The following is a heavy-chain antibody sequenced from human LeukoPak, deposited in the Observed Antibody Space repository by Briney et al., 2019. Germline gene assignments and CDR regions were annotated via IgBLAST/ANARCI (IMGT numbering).Heavy chain of an antibody. CDR1: GFTFSSYA. D-gene: IGHD5-24*01. CDR3: ARGGRWLQLPLDY. V-gene: IGHV3-23*01. J-gene: IGHJ4*02. CDR2: ISGSGGTT. Sequence: GGSLRLSCAAPGFTFSSYAMSWVRQAPGKGLEWVSTISGSGGTTYYAEFVKGRFTISRDNSKNTLYLQMNSLRAEDTAVYYCARGGRWLQLPLDYWGQGTLVTVSS.